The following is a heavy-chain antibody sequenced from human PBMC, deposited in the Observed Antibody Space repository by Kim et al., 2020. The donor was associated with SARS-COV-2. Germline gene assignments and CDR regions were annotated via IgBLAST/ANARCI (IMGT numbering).Heavy chain of an antibody. Sequence: YFNPSLKSRVTISVDTSKSQFSLKLTSVTAADTAVYYCATASATDLYYSQYWGQGTLVTVSS. V-gene: IGHV4-31*02. D-gene: IGHD2-15*01. J-gene: IGHJ4*02. CDR3: ATASATDLYYSQY.